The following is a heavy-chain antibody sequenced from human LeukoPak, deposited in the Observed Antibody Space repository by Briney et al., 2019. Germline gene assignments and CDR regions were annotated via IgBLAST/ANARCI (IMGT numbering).Heavy chain of an antibody. D-gene: IGHD3-22*01. J-gene: IGHJ4*02. CDR2: ISGRDGST. CDR3: AKDLKDYYDSSGYYYAFGY. V-gene: IGHV3-23*01. CDR1: GFTFSSYA. Sequence: GGSLRLSCAASGFTFSSYAMSWLRQAPGKGLECVSAISGRDGSTYYADSVKGRFTISRDNSKNTLYLQMNSLRAEDTAVYYCAKDLKDYYDSSGYYYAFGYWGQGTLVTVSS.